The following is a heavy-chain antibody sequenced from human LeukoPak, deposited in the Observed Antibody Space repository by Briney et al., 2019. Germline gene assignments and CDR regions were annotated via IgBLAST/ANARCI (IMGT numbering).Heavy chain of an antibody. J-gene: IGHJ4*02. CDR1: GFTFSSYS. D-gene: IGHD3-3*01. Sequence: GGSLRLSCAASGFTFSSYSMNWLRQAPGKGLEWVSSISSSSSYIHYADSVKGRFTISRDNAKNSLYLQMNSLRAEDTAVYYCARDFAAPSYWGQGTLVTVSS. CDR3: ARDFAAPSY. V-gene: IGHV3-21*01. CDR2: ISSSSSYI.